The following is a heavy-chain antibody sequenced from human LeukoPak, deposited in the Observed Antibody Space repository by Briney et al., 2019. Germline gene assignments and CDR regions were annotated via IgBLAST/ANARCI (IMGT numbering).Heavy chain of an antibody. D-gene: IGHD6-19*01. Sequence: PGGSLRLSCAASGFRISDYGMHWVRQAPGKGMEWMAGISYDGDNYGDSVKGRFTILRDTAKNTLYLQMNGLRAEDTAVYYCARDQTSVAGTGYNWFDPWGQGTLVTVSS. V-gene: IGHV3-30*03. CDR2: ISYDGDN. CDR3: ARDQTSVAGTGYNWFDP. CDR1: GFRISDYG. J-gene: IGHJ5*02.